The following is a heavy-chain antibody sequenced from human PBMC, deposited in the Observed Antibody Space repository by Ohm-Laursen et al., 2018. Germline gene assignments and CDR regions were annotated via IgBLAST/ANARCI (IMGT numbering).Heavy chain of an antibody. D-gene: IGHD5-24*01. Sequence: SLRLSCAASGFTFSTYPMSWVRQAPGKGLEWVSAISSSGDDTYYADSVKGRFTISRDNSKNTLYLQMNSLRAEDTAVYYCARTGGMATTFDYWGQGTLVTVSS. CDR2: ISSSGDDT. CDR3: ARTGGMATTFDY. CDR1: GFTFSTYP. V-gene: IGHV3-23*01. J-gene: IGHJ4*02.